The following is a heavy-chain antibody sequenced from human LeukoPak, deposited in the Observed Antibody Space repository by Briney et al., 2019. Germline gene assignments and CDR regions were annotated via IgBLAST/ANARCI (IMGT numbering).Heavy chain of an antibody. CDR1: GYTFTGYY. CDR2: INPNSGGT. Sequence: ASVKVSCKASGYTFTGYYMHWVRQAPGQGLEWMGRINPNSGGTNYAQKFQGRFTMTRDTSISTAYMELSRLRSDDTAVYYCARTGGGSYYDFWSGYYTANYYYYGMDVWGQGTTVTVSS. CDR3: ARTGGGSYYDFWSGYYTANYYYYGMDV. D-gene: IGHD3-3*01. J-gene: IGHJ6*02. V-gene: IGHV1-2*06.